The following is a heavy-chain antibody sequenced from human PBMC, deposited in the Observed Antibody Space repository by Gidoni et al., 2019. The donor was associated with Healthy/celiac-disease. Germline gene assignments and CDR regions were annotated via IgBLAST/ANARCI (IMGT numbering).Heavy chain of an antibody. CDR2: ISYDGSNK. CDR1: GCTFRSYG. Sequence: QVQLVESGGGVVQPGRCLRLLCAASGCTFRSYGMHWVRQAPGKGLEWVAVISYDGSNKYYADSVKGRFTISRDNSKNTLYLQMNSLRAEDTAVYYCAKGTIAVAGTVRAYWGQGTLVTVSS. D-gene: IGHD6-19*01. J-gene: IGHJ4*02. V-gene: IGHV3-30*18. CDR3: AKGTIAVAGTVRAY.